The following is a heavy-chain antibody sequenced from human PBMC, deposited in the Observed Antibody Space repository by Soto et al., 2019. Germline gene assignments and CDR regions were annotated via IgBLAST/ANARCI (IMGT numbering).Heavy chain of an antibody. CDR2: ISYDGSNK. CDR1: GFTFSSYG. J-gene: IGHJ1*01. CDR3: AKDQRIITMIVVVKEVGYFQH. D-gene: IGHD3-22*01. Sequence: QVQLVESGGGVVQPGRSLRLSCAASGFTFSSYGMHWVRQAPGKGLEWVAVISYDGSNKYYADSVKGRFTISRDNSENTLYLQMNSLRAEDTAVYYCAKDQRIITMIVVVKEVGYFQHWGQGTLVTVSS. V-gene: IGHV3-30*18.